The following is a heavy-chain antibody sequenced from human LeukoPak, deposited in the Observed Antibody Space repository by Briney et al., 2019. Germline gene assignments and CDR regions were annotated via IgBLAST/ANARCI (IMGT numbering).Heavy chain of an antibody. J-gene: IGHJ4*02. Sequence: GGSLRLSCAASGFIFGKYAMNWVRQAPGEGLEWVANISPSGVSINYADSVKGRFTISRDSPKNTLYLQMNSLRAEDTAVYYCAKAGEWELLSPIDSWGQGTLVTVSS. CDR2: ISPSGVSI. CDR1: GFIFGKYA. D-gene: IGHD3-10*01. V-gene: IGHV3-23*01. CDR3: AKAGEWELLSPIDS.